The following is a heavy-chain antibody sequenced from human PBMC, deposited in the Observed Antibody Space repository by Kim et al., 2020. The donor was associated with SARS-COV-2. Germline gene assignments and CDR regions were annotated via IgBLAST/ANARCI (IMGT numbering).Heavy chain of an antibody. CDR2: IFSSGRT. V-gene: IGHV3-9*01. Sequence: GGSRRLSCAGSGFTFDEYAMHWVRQAPGKGLEWVSGIFSSGRTGYADSLMGRFTISRDNAKNLLYFQINSLTLEDTAFYYCIKDIVAGGCDSWGPGTLVTVSS. J-gene: IGHJ4*02. CDR3: IKDIVAGGCDS. CDR1: GFTFDEYA. D-gene: IGHD3-16*01.